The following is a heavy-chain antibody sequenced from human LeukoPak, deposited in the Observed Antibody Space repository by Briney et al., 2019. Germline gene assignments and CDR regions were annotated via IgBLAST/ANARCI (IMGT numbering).Heavy chain of an antibody. V-gene: IGHV1-8*03. CDR3: ARDSNGQTRADDPFDI. CDR1: GYTFTNVD. CDR2: MNPNSGNT. Sequence: ASVKVSCKASGYTFTNVDINWVRQASGQGLEWMGCMNPNSGNTGYAQNFQGRVTITSDTSISTAYMELSSPTSEDTAVYYCARDSNGQTRADDPFDIWGQRTIVTVSS. J-gene: IGHJ3*02. D-gene: IGHD6-19*01.